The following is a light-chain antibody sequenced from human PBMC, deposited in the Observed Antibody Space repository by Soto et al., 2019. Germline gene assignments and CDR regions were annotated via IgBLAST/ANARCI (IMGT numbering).Light chain of an antibody. CDR1: QSVLYSSNNKNY. V-gene: IGKV4-1*01. CDR2: WAS. J-gene: IGKJ2*01. Sequence: DIVMTQSPDSLAVSLGERATINCKSSQSVLYSSNNKNYLAWYQQKPGQPPKLLIYWASTRESGVPDRFSGSGSGRDFTLAISSLQDEDVAVYYCKQYYSTPPYTFGQGTKLEIK. CDR3: KQYYSTPPYT.